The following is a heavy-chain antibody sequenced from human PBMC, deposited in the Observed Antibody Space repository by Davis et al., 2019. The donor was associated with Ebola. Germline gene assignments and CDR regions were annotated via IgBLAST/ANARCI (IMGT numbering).Heavy chain of an antibody. CDR1: GGSISSYY. J-gene: IGHJ6*03. D-gene: IGHD3-22*01. CDR2: IYYSGST. Sequence: PSETLSLTCTVSGGSISSYYWSWIRQPPGKGLEWIGYIYYSGSTNYNPSLKSRVTISVDTSKNQFSLKLSSVTAADTAVYYCAREVIVVVTDYYYYYMDVWGKGTTVTVSS. V-gene: IGHV4-59*01. CDR3: AREVIVVVTDYYYYYMDV.